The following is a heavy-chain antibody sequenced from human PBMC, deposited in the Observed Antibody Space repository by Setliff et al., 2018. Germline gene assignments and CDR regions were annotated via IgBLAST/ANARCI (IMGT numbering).Heavy chain of an antibody. J-gene: IGHJ6*02. CDR1: GGSISSSSYY. CDR3: ARDRTAYNYGMDV. Sequence: SETLSLTCTVSGGSISSSSYYWGWIRQPPGKGLEWLGSVYFSGYTYYNPSLQSRVTISVDMSKNQFSLNLSPLTAADTAVYYCARDRTAYNYGMDVWGQGTTVTVSS. V-gene: IGHV4-39*07. CDR2: VYFSGYT. D-gene: IGHD5-18*01.